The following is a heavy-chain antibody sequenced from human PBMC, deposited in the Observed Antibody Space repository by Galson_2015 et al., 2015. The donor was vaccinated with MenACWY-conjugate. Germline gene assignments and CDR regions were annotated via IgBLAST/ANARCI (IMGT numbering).Heavy chain of an antibody. CDR3: AKDSGRDWFGLWDS. CDR1: GFSFSDNG. V-gene: IGHV3-23*01. CDR2: IGGGGDLT. D-gene: IGHD2-21*02. J-gene: IGHJ4*02. Sequence: SLRLSCAASGFSFSDNGMSWVRQAPGKGLEWVSSIGGGGDLTHYADSVRGRFTVSRDSSKSTLRLQMTNLRIEDTAVYYCAKDSGRDWFGLWDSWVQGTLVTVSS.